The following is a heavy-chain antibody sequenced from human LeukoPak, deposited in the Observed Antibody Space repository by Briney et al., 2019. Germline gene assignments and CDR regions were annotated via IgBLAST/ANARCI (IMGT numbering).Heavy chain of an antibody. D-gene: IGHD2-2*01. Sequence: SVKVSCKASGGTFSSYAISWVRQAPGQGLEWMGGIIPIFGTANYAQKFQGRVTITADKSTSTAYMELSSLRSEDTAVYYCARDGTRVVVVPAASPPNYFDYWGQGTLVTVSS. CDR1: GGTFSSYA. J-gene: IGHJ4*02. CDR2: IIPIFGTA. V-gene: IGHV1-69*06. CDR3: ARDGTRVVVVPAASPPNYFDY.